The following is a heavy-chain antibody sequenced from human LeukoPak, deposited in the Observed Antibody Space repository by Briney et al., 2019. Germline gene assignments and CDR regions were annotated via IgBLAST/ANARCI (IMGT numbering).Heavy chain of an antibody. J-gene: IGHJ4*02. V-gene: IGHV4-59*01. CDR1: GGSISSYY. CDR3: ARAPIAVPNYFDY. D-gene: IGHD6-19*01. Sequence: SETLSLTCTVSGGSISSYYWSWIRQPPGKGLEWIGYIYYSGSTNYNPSLKSRVTISVDTSKNQFSLKLSSVTAADTAVYYCARAPIAVPNYFDYWGQGTLVTVPS. CDR2: IYYSGST.